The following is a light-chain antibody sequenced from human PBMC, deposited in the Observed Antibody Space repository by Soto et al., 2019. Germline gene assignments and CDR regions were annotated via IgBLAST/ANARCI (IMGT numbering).Light chain of an antibody. Sequence: DVVMTQSPLSLPVTLGQPASISCRSSQSLVHSDGNTYLNWFQQRPGQSPRRLIYKVSNRDSGVPERFSGSGSGTDFTLRISRVEPEDVGIYYCMQGTYWGTFGQGTKVEI. CDR1: QSLVHSDGNTY. J-gene: IGKJ1*01. CDR2: KVS. CDR3: MQGTYWGT. V-gene: IGKV2-30*02.